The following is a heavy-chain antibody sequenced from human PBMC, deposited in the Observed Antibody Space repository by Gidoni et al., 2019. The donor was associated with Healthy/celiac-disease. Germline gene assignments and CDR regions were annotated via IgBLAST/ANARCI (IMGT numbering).Heavy chain of an antibody. CDR2: INAGNGNT. CDR1: GYTFTSYA. D-gene: IGHD5-12*01. Sequence: QVQPVQSGAEVKKPGASAKVSCKASGYTFTSYAMHWVRQAPGQRLEWMGWINAGNGNTKYSQKFQGRVTITRDTSASTAYMELSSLRSEDTAVYYCARVNSGYDRGSRGYFDYWGQGTLVTVSS. J-gene: IGHJ4*02. V-gene: IGHV1-3*01. CDR3: ARVNSGYDRGSRGYFDY.